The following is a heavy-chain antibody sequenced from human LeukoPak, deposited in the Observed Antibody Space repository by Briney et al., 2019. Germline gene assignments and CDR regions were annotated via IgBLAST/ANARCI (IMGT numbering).Heavy chain of an antibody. CDR1: GFTFSSSE. V-gene: IGHV3-48*03. CDR3: ARVSVSGYDVLTGYFRAFDY. Sequence: QPGRSLRLSCAASGFTFSSSEMYWVRQAPGKGLEWVSYISTTGNTKYYADSVQGRFTVSRDNGQSLPFLQMNSLRAGDTAIYYCARVSVSGYDVLTGYFRAFDYWGQGALVTVSS. J-gene: IGHJ4*02. CDR2: ISTTGNTK. D-gene: IGHD3-9*01.